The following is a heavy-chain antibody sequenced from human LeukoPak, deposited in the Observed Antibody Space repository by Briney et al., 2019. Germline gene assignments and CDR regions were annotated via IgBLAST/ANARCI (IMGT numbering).Heavy chain of an antibody. Sequence: SETLSLTCTVSGDSISSYYWSWIRQPPGKGLEWIGYIYYSGRTNYNPSLKSRVTISVDTSKNQFSLKLSSVTAADTAVYYCARDFEATTDFYYYYYMDVWGKGTTVTVSS. D-gene: IGHD1-26*01. CDR2: IYYSGRT. CDR3: ARDFEATTDFYYYYYMDV. CDR1: GDSISSYY. J-gene: IGHJ6*03. V-gene: IGHV4-59*01.